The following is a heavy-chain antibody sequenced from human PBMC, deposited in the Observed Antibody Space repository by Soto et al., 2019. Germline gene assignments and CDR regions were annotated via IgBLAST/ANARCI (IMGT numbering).Heavy chain of an antibody. CDR2: ISDNGDRT. CDR3: TTVPWVLLFGAALH. V-gene: IGHV3-23*01. CDR1: GFTFRTYA. J-gene: IGHJ1*01. Sequence: EVQLLESGGGFVQPGGSLRLSCAASGFTFRTYAMSWVRQAPGKGLEWVSAISDNGDRTYLADSVKGRFTVSRDNSKSTLYLQMNTLRAEDTSIYYCTTVPWVLLFGAALHWGQGTLVSVSS. D-gene: IGHD3-3*01.